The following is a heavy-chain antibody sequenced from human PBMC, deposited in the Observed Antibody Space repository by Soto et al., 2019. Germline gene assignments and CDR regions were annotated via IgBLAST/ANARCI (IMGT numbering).Heavy chain of an antibody. Sequence: QVQLVESGGGVVQPGRSLRLSCAASGFTFSSYAMHWVRQAPGKGLEWVAVISYDGSNKYYADSVKGRFTISRDNSKNTLYLQMNSLRAEDTALYYCARDGGGAKTYYFDYWGQGTLVTVSS. CDR3: ARDGGGAKTYYFDY. V-gene: IGHV3-30-3*01. J-gene: IGHJ4*02. D-gene: IGHD3-10*01. CDR1: GFTFSSYA. CDR2: ISYDGSNK.